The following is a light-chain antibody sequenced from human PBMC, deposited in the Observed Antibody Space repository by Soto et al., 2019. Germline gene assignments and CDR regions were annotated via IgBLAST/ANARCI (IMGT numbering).Light chain of an antibody. CDR1: QSLLRTNGYNY. Sequence: DIVMTQSPVSLTVTPGEPASISWRSSQSLLRTNGYNYLDWYVQKPGRSPQLLIYLGSNRASGVPDRFSGSGSGTDFTLIISRVEAEDVGIYYCMQSLQTPLTFGGGTKVEIK. CDR3: MQSLQTPLT. J-gene: IGKJ4*01. V-gene: IGKV2-28*01. CDR2: LGS.